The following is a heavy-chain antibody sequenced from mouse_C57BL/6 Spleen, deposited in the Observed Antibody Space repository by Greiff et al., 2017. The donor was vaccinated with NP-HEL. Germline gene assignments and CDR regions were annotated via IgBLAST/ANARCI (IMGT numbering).Heavy chain of an antibody. V-gene: IGHV3-6*01. CDR2: ISYDGSN. D-gene: IGHD2-2*01. CDR3: ARDYYGYGVDY. Sequence: EVKLQESGPGLVKPSQSLSLTCSVTGYSITSGYYWNWIRQFPGNKLEWMGYISYDGSNNYNPSLKNRISITRDTSKNQFFLKLNSVTTEDTATYYCARDYYGYGVDYWGQGTTLTVSS. J-gene: IGHJ2*01. CDR1: GYSITSGYY.